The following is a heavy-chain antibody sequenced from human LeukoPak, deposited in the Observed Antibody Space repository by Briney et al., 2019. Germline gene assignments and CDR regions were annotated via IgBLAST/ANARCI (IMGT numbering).Heavy chain of an antibody. Sequence: PGGSLRLSCAASGFTFSDYPMHWVRQAPGKGQEWVALISSDGSNKYHADSVKGRFTISRDNSKNTLYLQMSSLRVDDTAVYYCASARRYFDFDYWGQGTLVTVSS. CDR1: GFTFSDYP. CDR2: ISSDGSNK. D-gene: IGHD3-9*01. V-gene: IGHV3-30*04. J-gene: IGHJ4*02. CDR3: ASARRYFDFDY.